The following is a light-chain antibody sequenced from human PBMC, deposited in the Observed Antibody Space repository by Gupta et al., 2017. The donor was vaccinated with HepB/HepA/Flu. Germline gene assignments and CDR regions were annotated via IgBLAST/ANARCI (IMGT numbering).Light chain of an antibody. CDR2: GAS. CDR3: QQNSNWPLT. V-gene: IGKV3-15*01. Sequence: EIVMPPSPATLSVSPGERATLSCRASQSVSNKLAWYQQKPGQAPRLVMYGASTRATGIPARFSGSGSGTEFTLTISSLQSEDFAVYYCQQNSNWPLTFGGGTKVEIK. CDR1: QSVSNK. J-gene: IGKJ4*01.